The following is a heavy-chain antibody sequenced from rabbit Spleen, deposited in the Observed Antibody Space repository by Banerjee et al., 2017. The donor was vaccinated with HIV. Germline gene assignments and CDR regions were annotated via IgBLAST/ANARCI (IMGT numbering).Heavy chain of an antibody. V-gene: IGHV1S45*01. CDR1: GFSFSGDYW. J-gene: IGHJ6*01. CDR3: ARDTGSSFSSYGMDL. D-gene: IGHD8-1*01. Sequence: QQQLEESGGGLVKPGGTLTLTCTASGFSFSGDYWICWVRQALGKGLESIACIYGGSGGSTWYASWAKGRFTISKTSSTTVTLQMTSLTVADTATYFCARDTGSSFSSYGMDLWGPGTLVTVS. CDR2: IYGGSGGST.